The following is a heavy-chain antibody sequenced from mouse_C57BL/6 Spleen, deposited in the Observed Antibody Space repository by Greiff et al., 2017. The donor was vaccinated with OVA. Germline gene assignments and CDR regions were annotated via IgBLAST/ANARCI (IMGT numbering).Heavy chain of an antibody. D-gene: IGHD1-1*01. CDR1: GYTFTDYY. CDR2: INPNNGGT. J-gene: IGHJ2*01. V-gene: IGHV1-26*01. Sequence: VQLQQSGPELVKPGASVKISCKASGYTFTDYYMNWVKQSHGKSLEWIGDINPNNGGTSYNQKFKGKATLTVDQSSSTAYMELRSLTSEDSAVEYCARSGKRYYDYGSSLDYWGQGTTLTVSS. CDR3: ARSGKRYYDYGSSLDY.